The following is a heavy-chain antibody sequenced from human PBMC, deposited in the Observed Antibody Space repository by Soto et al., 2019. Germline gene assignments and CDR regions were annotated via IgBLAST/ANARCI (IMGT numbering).Heavy chain of an antibody. CDR3: ARDRGQLVGEGYYYHYCMDS. Sequence: SVKVSCKASGGTFSSYAISWVRQAPGQGLEWMGGIIPIFGTANYAQKFQGRVTITADKSTSTAYMELSSLRSEDTAVYYCARDRGQLVGEGYYYHYCMDSWGQETTVTVSS. D-gene: IGHD6-6*01. V-gene: IGHV1-69*06. CDR1: GGTFSSYA. CDR2: IIPIFGTA. J-gene: IGHJ6*02.